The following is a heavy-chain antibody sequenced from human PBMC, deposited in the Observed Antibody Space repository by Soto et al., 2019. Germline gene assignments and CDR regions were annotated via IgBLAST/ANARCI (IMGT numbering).Heavy chain of an antibody. J-gene: IGHJ6*02. D-gene: IGHD2-21*02. CDR2: IDWDDDK. CDR3: ARTEVTTNYYYGMDV. CDR1: GFSLSTSGMC. Sequence: SGPTRVNPTQTLTLTCTFSGFSLSTSGMCVSLIRQPPGKALEWLALIDWDDDKYYSTSLKTRLTISKDTSKNQVVLTMTNMDPVDTATYYCARTEVTTNYYYGMDVWGQGTTVTVP. V-gene: IGHV2-70*01.